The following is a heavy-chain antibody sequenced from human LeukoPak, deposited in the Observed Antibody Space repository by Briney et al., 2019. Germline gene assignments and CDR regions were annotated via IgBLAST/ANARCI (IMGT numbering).Heavy chain of an antibody. V-gene: IGHV4-4*02. J-gene: IGHJ4*02. CDR2: VVDTGST. Sequence: SGTLSVTCTVSGDSLTSRNLGSGVRPAPGKGLEWIGEVVDTGSTTYRRSLMRWPSICVDKSKKQFSVKLTCVMWAEPAVYLGVRDRGGTSSNWGPGISVSVSS. CDR1: GDSLTSRNL. D-gene: IGHD6-6*01. CDR3: VRDRGGTSSN.